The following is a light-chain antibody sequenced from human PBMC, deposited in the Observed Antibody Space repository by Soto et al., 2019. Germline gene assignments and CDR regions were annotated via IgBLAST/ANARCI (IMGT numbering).Light chain of an antibody. CDR2: DAS. J-gene: IGKJ4*01. V-gene: IGKV3-11*01. CDR1: QSVSNY. CDR3: QQRSSWPLLT. Sequence: EIVLTQSPATLSLSPGERATLSCRSSQSVSNYLAWFQQKPGQAPRLLIYDASNRATGIPARFSGSGSGTDFTLTISSLLPEDFAVYYCQQRSSWPLLTFGGGTKVEI.